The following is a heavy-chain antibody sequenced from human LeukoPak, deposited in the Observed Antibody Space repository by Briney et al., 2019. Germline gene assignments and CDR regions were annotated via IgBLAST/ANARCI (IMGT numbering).Heavy chain of an antibody. CDR2: IYSGDST. J-gene: IGHJ4*02. CDR1: DLTVSSNY. V-gene: IGHV3-53*01. Sequence: PGGSLRLSCAASDLTVSSNYMSWVRQAPGKGLQCVSLIYSGDSTYYADSVKGRFTISRDKSKNTLSLQMNSLRDEDTAVYYCARDSYGNSGYYYVSDYWGQGTLVTVSS. CDR3: ARDSYGNSGYYYVSDY. D-gene: IGHD3-22*01.